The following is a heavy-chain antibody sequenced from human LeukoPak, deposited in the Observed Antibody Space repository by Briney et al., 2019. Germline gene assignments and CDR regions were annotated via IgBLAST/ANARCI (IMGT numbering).Heavy chain of an antibody. CDR2: ISYVGSNK. D-gene: IGHD6-13*01. CDR1: GFTFSSYA. Sequence: GSLRLSCAASGFTFSSYAMHWVRQAPGKGLEWVAVISYVGSNKYYADSVKGRFTISRDNSKNTLYLQMNSLRAEDTAVYYCAKDRRQQLLFFFDSWGQGALVTVSS. V-gene: IGHV3-30-3*01. J-gene: IGHJ4*02. CDR3: AKDRRQQLLFFFDS.